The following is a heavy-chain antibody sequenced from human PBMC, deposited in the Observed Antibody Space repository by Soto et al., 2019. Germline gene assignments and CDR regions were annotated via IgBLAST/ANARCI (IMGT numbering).Heavy chain of an antibody. V-gene: IGHV3-23*01. Sequence: PGGSLRLSCAASGFTFSSYAMSWVRQAPGKGLEWVSAISGSGGSTYYADSVKGRFTISRDNSKNTLYLQMNSLRAEDTAVYYWAKRQGITMIVVVPSFDYWGQGTLVTVSS. CDR2: ISGSGGST. D-gene: IGHD3-22*01. J-gene: IGHJ4*02. CDR3: AKRQGITMIVVVPSFDY. CDR1: GFTFSSYA.